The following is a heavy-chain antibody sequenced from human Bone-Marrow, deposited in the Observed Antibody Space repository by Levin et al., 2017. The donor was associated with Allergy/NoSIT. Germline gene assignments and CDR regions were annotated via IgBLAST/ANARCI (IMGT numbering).Heavy chain of an antibody. V-gene: IGHV1-69*01. CDR1: GGTFRAYA. CDR2: IIPILGTP. CDR3: ATTMVGAKNGLDV. Sequence: KISCKASGGTFRAYAFTWVRQAPGQGLEWMGGIIPILGTPNYAQKNQGRVTILADESTSPAYMELTNLTSEDTAVYYCATTMVGAKNGLDVWGQGTTVTVSS. J-gene: IGHJ6*02. D-gene: IGHD1-26*01.